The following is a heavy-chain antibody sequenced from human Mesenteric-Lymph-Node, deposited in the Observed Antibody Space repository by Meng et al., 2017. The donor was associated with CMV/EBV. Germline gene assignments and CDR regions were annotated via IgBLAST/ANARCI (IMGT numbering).Heavy chain of an antibody. CDR1: GFTFSSYA. CDR3: ASHGVDVYCSGGSCLRGG. J-gene: IGHJ4*02. CDR2: ISYDGSNK. Sequence: GGSLRLSCAASGFTFSSYAMHWVRQAPGKGLEWVAVISYDGSNKYYADSVKGRFTIFRDNSKNTLYLQMNSLRAEDTAVYYCASHGVDVYCSGGSCLRGGWGQGTLVTVSS. V-gene: IGHV3-30-3*01. D-gene: IGHD2-15*01.